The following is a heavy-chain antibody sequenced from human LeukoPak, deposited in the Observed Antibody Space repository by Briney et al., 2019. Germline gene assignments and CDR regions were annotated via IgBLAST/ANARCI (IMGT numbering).Heavy chain of an antibody. D-gene: IGHD3-22*01. Sequence: ASVKVSCKASGYTFTGYYMHWVRQAPGQGLEWMGWINPNSGGTNYAQKFQGRVTMTRDTSISTAYMELSRLRSDDTAVYYCARGSNAGIYDSSGYYAKSFDYWGQGTLVTVSS. CDR2: INPNSGGT. CDR1: GYTFTGYY. V-gene: IGHV1-2*02. J-gene: IGHJ4*02. CDR3: ARGSNAGIYDSSGYYAKSFDY.